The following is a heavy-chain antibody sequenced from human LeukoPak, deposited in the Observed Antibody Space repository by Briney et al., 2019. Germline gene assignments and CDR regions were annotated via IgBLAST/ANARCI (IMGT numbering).Heavy chain of an antibody. Sequence: SVKVSCKASGGTFSSYAISWVRQAPGQGPEWMGGIIPIFGTANYAQKFQGRVTITADESTSTAYMELSSLRSEDTAVYYCARALGMVATEPHSDYWGQGTLVTVSS. D-gene: IGHD5-12*01. CDR1: GGTFSSYA. CDR3: ARALGMVATEPHSDY. J-gene: IGHJ4*02. V-gene: IGHV1-69*13. CDR2: IIPIFGTA.